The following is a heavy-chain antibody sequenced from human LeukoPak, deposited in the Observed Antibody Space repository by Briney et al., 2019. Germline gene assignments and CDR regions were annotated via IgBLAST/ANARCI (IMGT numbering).Heavy chain of an antibody. CDR1: GGSINSYY. CDR3: ARRVFDWLDY. CDR2: IYYSGST. D-gene: IGHD3-9*01. V-gene: IGHV4-59*08. Sequence: SETLSLTCTVSGGSINSYYWSWIRQPPGKGLEWIGYIYYSGSTNYNPSLKSRVTISVDTSKNQFSLKLSSVTAADTAVYYCARRVFDWLDYWGQGTLVTVSS. J-gene: IGHJ4*02.